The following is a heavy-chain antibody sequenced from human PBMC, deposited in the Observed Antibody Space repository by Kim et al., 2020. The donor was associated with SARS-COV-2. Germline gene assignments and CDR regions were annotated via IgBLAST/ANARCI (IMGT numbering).Heavy chain of an antibody. D-gene: IGHD3-22*01. J-gene: IGHJ3*02. CDR3: ARGGNMIVVVDAFDI. V-gene: IGHV3-21*04. Sequence: GGSLRLSCAASGFTFSSYSMNWVRQAPGKGLEWVSSISSSSSYIYYADSVKGRFTISRDNAKNSLYLQMNSLRAEDTAVYYCARGGNMIVVVDAFDIWGQGTMVTVSS. CDR2: ISSSSSYI. CDR1: GFTFSSYS.